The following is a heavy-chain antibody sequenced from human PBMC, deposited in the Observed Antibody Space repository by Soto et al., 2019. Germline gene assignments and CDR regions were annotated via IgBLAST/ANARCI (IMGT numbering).Heavy chain of an antibody. D-gene: IGHD3-3*01. CDR1: GFTLENYA. CDR2: ISGSGGTT. Sequence: PGGSLRISCVASGFTLENYAMSWVRQAPGKGLEWVSAISGSGGTTYYSDSVKGRFTISRDNSKNTVYLQMNDLRVEDAAEYFCAKDSWAIFGVPAGEYYAMDVWGQGTTVTVSS. CDR3: AKDSWAIFGVPAGEYYAMDV. V-gene: IGHV3-23*01. J-gene: IGHJ6*02.